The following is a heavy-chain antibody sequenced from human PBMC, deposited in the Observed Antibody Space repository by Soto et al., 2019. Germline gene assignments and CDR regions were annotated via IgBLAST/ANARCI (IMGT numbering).Heavy chain of an antibody. CDR1: GFTFTSSA. CDR3: AADLDGMLLGLGAFDI. J-gene: IGHJ3*02. D-gene: IGHD3-16*01. CDR2: IVVGSGNT. V-gene: IGHV1-58*01. Sequence: WASVKVSCKASGFTFTSSAVQWVRQARGQRLEWIGWIVVGSGNTNYAQKFQERVTITRDMSTSTAYMELSSLRSEDTAVYYCAADLDGMLLGLGAFDIWGQGTMVTVSS.